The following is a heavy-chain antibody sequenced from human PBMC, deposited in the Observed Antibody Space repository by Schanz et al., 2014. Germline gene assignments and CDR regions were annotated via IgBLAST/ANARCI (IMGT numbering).Heavy chain of an antibody. CDR1: GFTFSIYA. CDR2: VSRSTPDI. V-gene: IGHV3-48*01. Sequence: EVQLVESGGGLVQPGGSLRLSCSASGFTFSIYAMHWVRQAPGKGLEWVSYVSRSTPDIYYADSVKGRFTMSRDNAKNSVFLQMNSLRAEDTAVYYCAKDAENTAMITDYFDYWGQGTLVTVSS. CDR3: AKDAENTAMITDYFDY. J-gene: IGHJ4*02. D-gene: IGHD5-18*01.